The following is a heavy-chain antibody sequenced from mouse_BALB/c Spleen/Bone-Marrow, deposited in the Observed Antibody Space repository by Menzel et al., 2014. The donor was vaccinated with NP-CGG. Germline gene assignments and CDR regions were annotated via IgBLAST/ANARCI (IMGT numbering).Heavy chain of an antibody. D-gene: IGHD2-4*01. CDR2: ISSGGSYT. CDR3: ARQEITTRNAWFAY. V-gene: IGHV5-6*01. Sequence: EVQLVESGGDLVKPGGSLKLSCAASGFTFSSYGMSWVRQTPDKRLEWVATISSGGSYTYYPDSVKGRFTISRDNAKNTLYLQMSSLKSEDTAMYYCARQEITTRNAWFAYWGQGTGHCLC. CDR1: GFTFSSYG. J-gene: IGHJ3*01.